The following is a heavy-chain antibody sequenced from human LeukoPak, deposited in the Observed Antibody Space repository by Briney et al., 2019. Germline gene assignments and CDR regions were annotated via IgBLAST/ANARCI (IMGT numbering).Heavy chain of an antibody. V-gene: IGHV4-59*12. CDR2: IYYTGST. CDR3: ARRLSGYYDSSGYYPAAHYYFDY. D-gene: IGHD3-22*01. Sequence: PSETLSLTCTVSGGSISSYYWSWIRQPPGKGLEWIGYIYYTGSTNYNPSLKSRVTISVDTSKNQFSLKLSSVTAADTAVYYCARRLSGYYDSSGYYPAAHYYFDYWGQGTLVTVSS. J-gene: IGHJ4*02. CDR1: GGSISSYY.